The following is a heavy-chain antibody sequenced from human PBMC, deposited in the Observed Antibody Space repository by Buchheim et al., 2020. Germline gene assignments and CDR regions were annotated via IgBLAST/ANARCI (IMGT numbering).Heavy chain of an antibody. Sequence: QVQLQESGPGLVKPSQTLSLTCTVSGGSISSGGYYWSWIRQHPGKGLEWIGYIYYSGSTYYNPSLKSRVTISVDTSTNQFSLKLSSVTAADTAVYYCARESRLWGDFWSGYYPIGYYYYGMDIWGQGTT. CDR1: GGSISSGGYY. J-gene: IGHJ6*02. CDR3: ARESRLWGDFWSGYYPIGYYYYGMDI. V-gene: IGHV4-31*03. D-gene: IGHD3-3*01. CDR2: IYYSGST.